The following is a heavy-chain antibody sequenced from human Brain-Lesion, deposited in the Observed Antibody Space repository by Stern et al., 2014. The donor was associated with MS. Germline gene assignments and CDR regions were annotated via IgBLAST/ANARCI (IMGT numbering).Heavy chain of an antibody. CDR3: ARDQRGITIFGVVTDYYYLGMDV. D-gene: IGHD3-3*01. CDR1: GYIFTGYY. CDR2: ITPNTGGK. V-gene: IGHV1-2*02. Sequence: QVQLVQSGAEVKKPGASVKVSCKTSGYIFTGYYIHWVRQAPGQGLEWMAWITPNTGGKKYEQKFQGRVTMSRDTSISTAYVELSSLTSDDTAVYYCARDQRGITIFGVVTDYYYLGMDVWGQGTTVTVSS. J-gene: IGHJ6*02.